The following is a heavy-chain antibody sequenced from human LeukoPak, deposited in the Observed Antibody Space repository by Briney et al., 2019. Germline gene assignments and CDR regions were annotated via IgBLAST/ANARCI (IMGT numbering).Heavy chain of an antibody. J-gene: IGHJ4*02. CDR2: INAGNGNT. V-gene: IGHV1-3*03. CDR1: RYAFTSYA. D-gene: IGHD2-8*02. CDR3: ARDPETGALDY. Sequence: ASVTVSCKASRYAFTSYAMHWVRQAPGQRLEWMGWINAGNGNTKYSQEFQGRVTITRDTSASTAYMELSSLRSEDMAVYYCARDPETGALDYWGQGTLVTVSS.